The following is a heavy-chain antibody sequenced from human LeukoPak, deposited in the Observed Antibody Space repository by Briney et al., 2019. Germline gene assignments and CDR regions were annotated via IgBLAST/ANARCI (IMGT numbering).Heavy chain of an antibody. CDR3: ARGLLYGYSQRGGYYYYVDV. CDR1: GGSFSGYY. Sequence: SETLSLTCAVYGGSFSGYYWSWIRQPPGKGLEWIGEINHSGSTNYNPSLKSRVTISVDTSKNQFSLKLSSVTAADTAVYYCARGLLYGYSQRGGYYYYVDVWGKGTTVTVSS. D-gene: IGHD5-18*01. CDR2: INHSGST. V-gene: IGHV4-34*01. J-gene: IGHJ6*03.